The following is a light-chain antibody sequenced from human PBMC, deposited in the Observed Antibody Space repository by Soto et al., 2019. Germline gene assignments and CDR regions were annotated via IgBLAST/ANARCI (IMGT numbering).Light chain of an antibody. V-gene: IGKV3-15*01. CDR2: SAS. CDR1: QSVASD. J-gene: IGKJ2*01. CDR3: QQYNNWPRT. Sequence: EIVMTQSPATLSVSPGERATLSCRASQSVASDLAWYQQKPGQAPRLLIYSASNRATGIPARFSGSGAATEFTLTISSLESEDFAVYYCQQYNNWPRTFGQGTKVQIK.